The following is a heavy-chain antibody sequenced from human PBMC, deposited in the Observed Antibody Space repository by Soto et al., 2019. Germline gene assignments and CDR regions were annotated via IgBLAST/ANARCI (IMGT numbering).Heavy chain of an antibody. CDR1: GYTFTAYS. D-gene: IGHD3-3*01. CDR3: AREKPSGGVVYY. V-gene: IGHV1-3*01. CDR2: IVAGKGNT. J-gene: IGHJ6*01. Sequence: ASVEVSCKASGYTFTAYSMHWVRQAPGQRLEWMGWIVAGKGNTDYSQKFQGRVTFTRDTSASTAYMGLSSLRSEHTAVYFCAREKPSGGVVYY.